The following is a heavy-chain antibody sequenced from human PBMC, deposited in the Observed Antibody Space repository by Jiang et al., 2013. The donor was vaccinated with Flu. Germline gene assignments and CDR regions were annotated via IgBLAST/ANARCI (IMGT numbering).Heavy chain of an antibody. D-gene: IGHD5-24*01. CDR3: TSGNYYFGS. V-gene: IGHV6-1*01. CDR2: TYYRSSWIY. Sequence: NNSAAWVWIRQSPSRGLEWLGRTYYRSSWIYEYAASVKGRITIIPDTSRNQFSLQLSSVTPEDTAMYYCTSGNYYFGSWGQGTLVTVSP. CDR1: NNSAA. J-gene: IGHJ4*02.